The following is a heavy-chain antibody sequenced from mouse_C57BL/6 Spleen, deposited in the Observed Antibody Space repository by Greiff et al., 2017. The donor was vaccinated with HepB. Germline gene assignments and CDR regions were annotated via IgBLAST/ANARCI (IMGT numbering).Heavy chain of an antibody. CDR3: ARSLYYGYDGGAY. V-gene: IGHV1-55*01. J-gene: IGHJ3*01. Sequence: VQLQQPGAELVKPGASVKMSCKASGYTFTSYWITWVKQRPGQGLEWIGDIYPGSGSTNYNEKFKSKATLTVDTSSSTAYMQLSSLTSEDSAVYYCARSLYYGYDGGAYWGQGTLVTVSA. D-gene: IGHD2-2*01. CDR1: GYTFTSYW. CDR2: IYPGSGST.